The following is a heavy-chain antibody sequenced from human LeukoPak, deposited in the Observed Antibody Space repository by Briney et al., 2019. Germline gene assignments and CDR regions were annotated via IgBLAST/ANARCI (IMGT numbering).Heavy chain of an antibody. CDR2: IYYSGST. V-gene: IGHV4-59*08. Sequence: PSETLSLTCTVSGGSISIYYWSWIRQPPGKGLEWIGYIYYSGSTNYNPSLKSRVTISVDTSKNQFSLKLSSVTAADTAVYYCAMGWSYFDYWGQGTLVTVSS. J-gene: IGHJ4*02. CDR1: GGSISIYY. D-gene: IGHD1-26*01. CDR3: AMGWSYFDY.